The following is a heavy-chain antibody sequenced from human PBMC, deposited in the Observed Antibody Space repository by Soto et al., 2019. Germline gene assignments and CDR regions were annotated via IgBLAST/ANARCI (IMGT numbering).Heavy chain of an antibody. CDR1: GYTFTSYY. CDR3: ARDPHYYYYGMDV. Sequence: QVQLVQSGAEVKKPGASVKVSCKASGYTFTSYYMHWVRQAPGPGLEGMGIINPSGGSTSYAQKFQGRTTMTRNKYTSPVYMELSSLRSEETAVYYCARDPHYYYYGMDVWGQGTTVTVSS. J-gene: IGHJ6*02. V-gene: IGHV1-46*01. CDR2: INPSGGST.